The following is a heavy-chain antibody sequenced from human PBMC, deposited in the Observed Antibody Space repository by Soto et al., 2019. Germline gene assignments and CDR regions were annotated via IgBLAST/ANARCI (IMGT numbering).Heavy chain of an antibody. CDR1: GFTFSSYS. V-gene: IGHV3-48*02. CDR3: ARDGEVGAGDYFDY. CDR2: IISSGRTI. D-gene: IGHD1-26*01. J-gene: IGHJ4*02. Sequence: EVQLVESGGGLVQPGGSLRLSCAASGFTFSSYSMNWVRQAPGKGLEWVSFIISSGRTIYYADSVKGRFTISRDNAKNSLYLQMNSLRDEDTAVYYCARDGEVGAGDYFDYWGQGTLVTVSS.